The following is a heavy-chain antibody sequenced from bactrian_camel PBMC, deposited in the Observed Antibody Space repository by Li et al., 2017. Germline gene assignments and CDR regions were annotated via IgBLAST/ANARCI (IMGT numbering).Heavy chain of an antibody. D-gene: IGHD3*01. CDR2: IDSNGRL. J-gene: IGHJ4*01. CDR3: AANLSGARYAPCSVVAVN. V-gene: IGHV3S66*01. Sequence: DVQLVESGGGEVQAGGSLRLSCAASGLSYSQYCLGWFRQAPGKEREGVACIDSNGRLTYADSVKGRFTISHDNARKTMFLQMNSLQPTDTAVYYCAANLSGARYAPCSVVAVNRGQGTQVTVS. CDR1: GLSYSQYC.